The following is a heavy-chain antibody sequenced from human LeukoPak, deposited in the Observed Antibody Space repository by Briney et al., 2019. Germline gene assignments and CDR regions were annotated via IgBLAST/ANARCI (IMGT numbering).Heavy chain of an antibody. CDR1: GFTFSSYS. V-gene: IGHV3-48*02. D-gene: IGHD2-15*01. J-gene: IGHJ3*02. CDR3: ARPQVECCSGGSCDSLLAFDI. CDR2: ISSSSTI. Sequence: GGSLRLSCAASGFTFSSYSMNWVRQAPGKGLEWVSYISSSSTIYYADSVKGRFTISRDNAKNSLYLQMNSLRDEDTAVYYCARPQVECCSGGSCDSLLAFDIWGQGTMVTVSS.